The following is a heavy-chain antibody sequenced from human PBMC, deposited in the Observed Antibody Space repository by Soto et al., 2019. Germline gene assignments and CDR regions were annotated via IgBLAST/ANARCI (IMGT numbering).Heavy chain of an antibody. CDR3: AKDRYFDSYYLES. CDR1: GFAFRDYE. J-gene: IGHJ4*02. Sequence: PGESLKISCIWSGFAFRDYEMNWVRQGPGKGLEWVAYISSGAFTIYYADSVRGRFTVSRDNAKNSLYLQMNSLRPEDTATYYCAKDRYFDSYYLESWGQGTLVTVSS. V-gene: IGHV3-48*03. CDR2: ISSGAFTI. D-gene: IGHD3-9*01.